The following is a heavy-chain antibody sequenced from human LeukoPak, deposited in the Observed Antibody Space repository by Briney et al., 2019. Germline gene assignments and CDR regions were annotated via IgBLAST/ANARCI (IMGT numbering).Heavy chain of an antibody. D-gene: IGHD3-22*01. J-gene: IGHJ5*02. V-gene: IGHV4-38-2*02. CDR2: IHHSGNT. CDR1: GYSISSGYY. CDR3: ARVWVGYDSSGGWFDP. Sequence: SETLSLTCTVSGYSISSGYYWGWIRQPPGKGLEWIGSIHHSGNTYYNPSLKRRVTISVDTSKNQFSLKLTSVTAADTAVYYCARVWVGYDSSGGWFDPWGQGTLVTVSS.